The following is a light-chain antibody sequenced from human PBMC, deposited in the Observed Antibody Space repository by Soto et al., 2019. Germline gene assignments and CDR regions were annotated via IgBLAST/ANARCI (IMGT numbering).Light chain of an antibody. CDR1: ESVSSN. J-gene: IGKJ1*01. Sequence: EIVITQSPATLSVSPGERATLSCRASESVSSNLAWYQQKPGQPPRILIYAVSSRAIDTPDGFSGSGSGTDFTLTISRLEPEDFAVYYCQHFGDSVWTFGQGTKVDIK. CDR2: AVS. CDR3: QHFGDSVWT. V-gene: IGKV3-20*01.